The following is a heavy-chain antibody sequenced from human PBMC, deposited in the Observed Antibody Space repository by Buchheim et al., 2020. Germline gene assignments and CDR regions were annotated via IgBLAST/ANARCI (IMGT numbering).Heavy chain of an antibody. CDR3: ARDNPERTTVTNWYFDL. CDR2: INWNGGST. J-gene: IGHJ2*01. CDR1: GGSISSSNW. V-gene: IGHV3-20*04. Sequence: VQLQESGPGLVKPSGTLSLTCAVSGGSISSSNWWSWVRQPPGKGLEWVSGINWNGGSTGYADSVKGRFTISRDNAKNSLYLQMNSLRAEDTALYYCARDNPERTTVTNWYFDLWGRGTL. D-gene: IGHD4-11*01.